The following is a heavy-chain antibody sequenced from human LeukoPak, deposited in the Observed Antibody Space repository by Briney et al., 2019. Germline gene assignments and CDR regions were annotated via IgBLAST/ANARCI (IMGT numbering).Heavy chain of an antibody. CDR1: GGSISSYY. CDR3: ARGHCSSTSCLFDY. V-gene: IGHV4-59*01. J-gene: IGHJ4*02. D-gene: IGHD2-2*01. CDR2: IYYSGST. Sequence: SETLSLTCTVSGGSISSYYWSWIRQPPGKGLEWIGYIYYSGSTNYNPSLKSRVTISVDSSKNQFSLKLGSVTAADTAVYYCARGHCSSTSCLFDYWGQGTLVTVSS.